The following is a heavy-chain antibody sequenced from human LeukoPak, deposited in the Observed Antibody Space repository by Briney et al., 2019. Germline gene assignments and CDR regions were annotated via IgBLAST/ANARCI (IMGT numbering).Heavy chain of an antibody. CDR1: GYTFTDYY. D-gene: IGHD4-11*01. CDR3: AKDLDYTTYGYYFDY. Sequence: ASVKVSCKASGYTFTDYYLHWVRQAPGQGLEWVGWIHPNSGATHYAQKFQGRLTMTRDTSISTVYMELTRLRSDDTAVYYCAKDLDYTTYGYYFDYWGQGTLVTVSS. CDR2: IHPNSGAT. J-gene: IGHJ4*02. V-gene: IGHV1-2*02.